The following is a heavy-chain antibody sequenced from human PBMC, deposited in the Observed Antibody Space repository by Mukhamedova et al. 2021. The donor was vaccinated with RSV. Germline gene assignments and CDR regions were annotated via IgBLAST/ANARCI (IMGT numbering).Heavy chain of an antibody. Sequence: QAPGQGFEWMGGIIPIFGTTTYGQKFQGRVTITADESPSSAYTELSSLRSNDTAVYYCARGLAKRREGYILHWGQGTLVTVSS. CDR2: IIPIFGTT. V-gene: IGHV1-69*01. J-gene: IGHJ4*02. CDR3: ARGLAKRREGYILH. D-gene: IGHD5-24*01.